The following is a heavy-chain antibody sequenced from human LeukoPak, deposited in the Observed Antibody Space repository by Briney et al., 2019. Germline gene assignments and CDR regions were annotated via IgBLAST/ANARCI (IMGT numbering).Heavy chain of an antibody. V-gene: IGHV4-39*01. D-gene: IGHD3-3*01. J-gene: IGHJ4*02. CDR3: ARSGRLRFLEWLLYVDY. Sequence: SETLSLTCTVSGGSISSSSYYWGWIRQPPGKGLEWIGSIYYSGSTYYNPSLKSRVTISVDTSKNQFSLKLSSVTAADTAVYYCARSGRLRFLEWLLYVDYWGQGTRVTVSS. CDR1: GGSISSSSYY. CDR2: IYYSGST.